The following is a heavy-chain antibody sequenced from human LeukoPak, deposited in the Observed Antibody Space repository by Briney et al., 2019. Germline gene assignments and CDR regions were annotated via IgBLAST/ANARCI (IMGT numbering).Heavy chain of an antibody. J-gene: IGHJ4*01. CDR3: ARDLGPFDN. CDR2: TYYTGST. CDR1: RGSISSQY. Sequence: SETLSLTCTVSRGSISSQYWSWVRQPPGKGLEWIGYTYYTGSTNYNPSLKSRVTMSVDTSKNQFTLRLSSVTAADTAVYYCARDLGPFDNWGHGTLVTVSS. V-gene: IGHV4-59*11.